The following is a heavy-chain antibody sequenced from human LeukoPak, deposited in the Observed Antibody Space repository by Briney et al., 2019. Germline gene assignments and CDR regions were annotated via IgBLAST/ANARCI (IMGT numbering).Heavy chain of an antibody. CDR2: INPNSGGT. D-gene: IGHD3-16*01. CDR1: GYTFTGYY. J-gene: IGHJ3*02. CDR3: ARALYDYVWGNDAFGI. Sequence: ASVKVSCKASGYTFTGYYMHWVRQAPGQGLEWMGRINPNSGGTNYAQKFQGRVTMTRDTSISTAYMELSRLRSDDTAVYYCARALYDYVWGNDAFGIWGQGTMVTVSS. V-gene: IGHV1-2*06.